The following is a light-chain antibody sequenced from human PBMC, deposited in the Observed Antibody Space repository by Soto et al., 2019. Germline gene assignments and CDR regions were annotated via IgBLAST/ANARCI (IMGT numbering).Light chain of an antibody. V-gene: IGKV3D-15*01. J-gene: IGKJ1*01. CDR1: QSVSDN. CDR3: LQHYSWPWT. CDR2: GAS. Sequence: EVVMTQSPATLSVSPGERATLPCRASQSVSDNLAWYQQKPGQAPRLLIYGASHRATGIPATFSGSGSGTEFTLTISGLQSEDSGVYYCLQHYSWPWTFGQGTKVDI.